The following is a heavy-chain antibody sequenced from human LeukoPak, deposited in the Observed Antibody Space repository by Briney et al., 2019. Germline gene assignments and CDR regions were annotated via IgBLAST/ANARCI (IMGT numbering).Heavy chain of an antibody. Sequence: GGSLRLSCAASGFTVSSNYMNWVRQAPGKGLEWVSVITSGGNTYYADSVKGRFTTSRDNSKNTLYVQMNSLRAEHTAIYYCARGRGYRDYDRPLDYWGQGTLVTVSS. CDR1: GFTVSSNY. CDR3: ARGRGYRDYDRPLDY. D-gene: IGHD5-12*01. CDR2: ITSGGNT. V-gene: IGHV3-53*01. J-gene: IGHJ4*02.